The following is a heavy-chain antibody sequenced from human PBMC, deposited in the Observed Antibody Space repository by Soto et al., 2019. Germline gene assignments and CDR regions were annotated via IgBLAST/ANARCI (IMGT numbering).Heavy chain of an antibody. CDR3: ARDNLGHIVVVPAATTIAAAGTDFDY. CDR1: VFTFISYS. J-gene: IGHJ4*02. D-gene: IGHD2-2*01. V-gene: IGHV3-21*01. CDR2: ISSSSSYI. Sequence: GWSLRLSCASSVFTFISYSMNWVRQAPGKGLEWVSSISSSSSYIYYADSVKGRFTISRDNAKNSLYLQMNSLRAEDTAVYYCARDNLGHIVVVPAATTIAAAGTDFDYWGQGTLVTVSS.